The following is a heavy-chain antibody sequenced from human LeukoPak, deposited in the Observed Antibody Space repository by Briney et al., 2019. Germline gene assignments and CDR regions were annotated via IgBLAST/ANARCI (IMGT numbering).Heavy chain of an antibody. CDR3: TTGDYYDSSGYYY. J-gene: IGHJ4*02. V-gene: IGHV3-15*01. CDR1: GFTFSNAW. Sequence: PGGSLRLSCAASGFTFSNAWMSWVRQAPGKGLEWVGRIKSKTDGGTTDYAAPVKGRFTISRDDSKNTLYLQMNSLKTEDTAVYYCTTGDYYDSSGYYYWGQGTLVTVSS. D-gene: IGHD3-22*01. CDR2: IKSKTDGGTT.